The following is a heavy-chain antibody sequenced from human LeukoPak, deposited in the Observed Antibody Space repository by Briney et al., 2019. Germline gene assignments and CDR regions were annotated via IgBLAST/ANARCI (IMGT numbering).Heavy chain of an antibody. J-gene: IGHJ4*02. V-gene: IGHV5-51*01. D-gene: IGHD5-18*01. CDR1: GYIFTNYW. Sequence: GESLKISCKASGYIFTNYWIGWVRQMPGKGLEWMGIIHPGDSRTKYSPSFQDQVTMSVDESTTTAHLQWSSLRASDSAIYYCARGGTYRYGSSDYWDQGTLVTVSS. CDR3: ARGGTYRYGSSDY. CDR2: IHPGDSRT.